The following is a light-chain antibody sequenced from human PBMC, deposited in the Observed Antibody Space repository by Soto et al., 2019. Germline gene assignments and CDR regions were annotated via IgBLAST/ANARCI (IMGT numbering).Light chain of an antibody. V-gene: IGLV1-44*01. CDR1: SSNIRTNT. CDR3: AAWYDSLNSYV. Sequence: QSVLTQPPSASGTPGQRVTISCSGSSSNIRTNTVNWYQQLPGTAPKLLIYSNNQRPSGVPDRFSGSKSGTSASLAISGLQSEDEADYYCAAWYDSLNSYVFGTGTKVTVL. J-gene: IGLJ1*01. CDR2: SNN.